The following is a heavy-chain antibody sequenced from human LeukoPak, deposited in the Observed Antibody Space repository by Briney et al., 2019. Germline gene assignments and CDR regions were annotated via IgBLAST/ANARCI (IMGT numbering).Heavy chain of an antibody. D-gene: IGHD3-10*01. Sequence: SETLSLTCTVSDGSIRSYYWGWIRRAPGKGLEWIAYIHYTGLTNYNSSLKSRAAISLDTSTNHFSLKLTSVTAADTAIYYCARHITNSGSAFDLWGRGTLVTVSS. CDR1: DGSIRSYY. V-gene: IGHV4-59*08. CDR3: ARHITNSGSAFDL. J-gene: IGHJ2*01. CDR2: IHYTGLT.